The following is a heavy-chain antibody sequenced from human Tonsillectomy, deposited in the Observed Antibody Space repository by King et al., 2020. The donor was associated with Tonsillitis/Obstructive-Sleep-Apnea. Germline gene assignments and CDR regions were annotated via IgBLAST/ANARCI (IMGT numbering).Heavy chain of an antibody. Sequence: VQLQESGPGLVKPSQTLSLTCTVSGGSISSGGYYWSWIRQHPGKGLEWIGNIYYSGSTYYNPSLKSRVTISVDTSKNQFSLRLSSVTAADTAVYYCARVAADGCCSSTSCYYYYYYMDVWGKGTTVTVSS. CDR1: GGSISSGGYY. J-gene: IGHJ6*03. CDR3: ARVAADGCCSSTSCYYYYYYMDV. CDR2: IYYSGST. V-gene: IGHV4-31*03. D-gene: IGHD2-2*01.